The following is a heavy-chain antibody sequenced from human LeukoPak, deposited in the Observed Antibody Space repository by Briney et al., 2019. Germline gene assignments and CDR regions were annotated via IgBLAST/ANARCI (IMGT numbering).Heavy chain of an antibody. D-gene: IGHD6-19*01. V-gene: IGHV3-21*01. CDR3: VRASSGWYYFDY. CDR2: ISSSSSYI. Sequence: GGSLRLSCAASGFTFSTYSMNWVRQAPGKGLEWVSSISSSSSYIHYADSVKGRFTISRDNAKNTLYLQMNSLGAEDTAVYYCVRASSGWYYFDYWGQGTLVTVSS. CDR1: GFTFSTYS. J-gene: IGHJ4*02.